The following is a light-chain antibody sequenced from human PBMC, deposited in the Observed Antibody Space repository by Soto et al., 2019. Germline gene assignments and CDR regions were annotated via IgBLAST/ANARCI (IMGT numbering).Light chain of an antibody. CDR2: NTS. Sequence: DIEMTQSPPSLSASVGDRVTITFQASQDINNDLNWYQQKAGKAPKLLIYNTSNLKRGVPSRFSGSGAGTDFSFTISSLQPEDVATYYCQQYDKLPFAFGQGTRLEIK. CDR1: QDINND. J-gene: IGKJ5*01. CDR3: QQYDKLPFA. V-gene: IGKV1-33*01.